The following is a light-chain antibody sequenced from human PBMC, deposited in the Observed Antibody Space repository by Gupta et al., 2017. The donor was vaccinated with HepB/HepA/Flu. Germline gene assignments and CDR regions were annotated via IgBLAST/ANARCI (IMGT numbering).Light chain of an antibody. CDR3: QEWNSSIVV. J-gene: IGLJ2*01. CDR1: KLRDKY. Sequence: SSDLTRPPSVPVSRGQTASITCSGEKLRDKYGCWYQQKPGQAPVLVIYKDSKRASGMPLRFSGSDSATTATLSISETQAMDEDDYYGQEWNSSIVVFGGGTKLTVL. V-gene: IGLV3-1*01. CDR2: KDS.